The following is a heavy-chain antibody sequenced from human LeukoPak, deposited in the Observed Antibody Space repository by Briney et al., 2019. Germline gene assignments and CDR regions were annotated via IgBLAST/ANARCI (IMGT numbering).Heavy chain of an antibody. D-gene: IGHD6-13*01. CDR3: ARGLGSSWYSYYYMDV. J-gene: IGHJ6*03. V-gene: IGHV1-2*02. CDR1: GYTFTSYY. Sequence: ASVKVSCKASGYTFTSYYMHWVRRAPGQGLEWMGWIDTSNGATNYAQKFQGRVTISRDTSIGTAYMELTNLISDDTAIYYCARGLGSSWYSYYYMDVWGKGTTVTVSS. CDR2: IDTSNGAT.